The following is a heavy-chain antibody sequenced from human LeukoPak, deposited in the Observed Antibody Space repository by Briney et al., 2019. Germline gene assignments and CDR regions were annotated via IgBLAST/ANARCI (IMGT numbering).Heavy chain of an antibody. CDR1: GGSISSGRYW. D-gene: IGHD1-26*01. CDR3: ARVRSSYYYYMDV. Sequence: SETLSLTCTVSGGSISSGRYWWGWIRQPPGKGLEWIGGVYYSGSTNYNPSLKSRVTISVDTSKNQFSLKLSSVTAADTAVYYCARVRSSYYYYMDVWGKGTTVTISS. V-gene: IGHV4-39*07. J-gene: IGHJ6*03. CDR2: VYYSGST.